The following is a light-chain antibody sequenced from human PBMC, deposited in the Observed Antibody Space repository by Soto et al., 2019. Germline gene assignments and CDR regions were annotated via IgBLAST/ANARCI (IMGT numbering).Light chain of an antibody. Sequence: PQTPGPLSLSPGERATLSFRASQSVSSNLAWYQQKPGQAPRLLIYGASTMATGIPARFSGSGSGTDFTLTISCLQSEDFAVYYCQQYNTLPRTFGQGTKVDIK. CDR3: QQYNTLPRT. J-gene: IGKJ1*01. CDR1: QSVSSN. CDR2: GAS. V-gene: IGKV3-15*01.